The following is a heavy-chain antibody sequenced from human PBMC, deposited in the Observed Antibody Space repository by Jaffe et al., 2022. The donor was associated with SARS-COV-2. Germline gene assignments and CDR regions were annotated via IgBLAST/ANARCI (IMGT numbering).Heavy chain of an antibody. CDR2: ISASGGGT. J-gene: IGHJ6*02. D-gene: IGHD6-13*01. CDR3: AKGPQQQERYYYGMDV. V-gene: IGHV3-23*01. CDR1: GLTFSSYA. Sequence: VQLLESGGGLAQPGGSLRLSCAASGLTFSSYAMSWVRQVPGEGLEWVSSISASGGGTHYADSVKGRFTISRDNFKNILYLQMNSLRVDDTAVYYCAKGPQQQERYYYGMDVWGQGTTVNVSS.